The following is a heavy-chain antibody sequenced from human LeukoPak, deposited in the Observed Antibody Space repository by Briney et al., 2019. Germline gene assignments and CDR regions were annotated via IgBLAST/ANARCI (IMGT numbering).Heavy chain of an antibody. CDR2: IDPSDSYT. J-gene: IGHJ3*02. V-gene: IGHV5-10-1*01. D-gene: IGHD2-8*01. Sequence: GESLRISCKGSGYRFTSYWISWVRQMPGKGLEWMGRIDPSDSYTNYSPSFQGHLTISADKSISTAYLQWSSLKASDTAMYYCARHQLLGPCFKGVCSDAFDIWGQGTMVTVSS. CDR3: ARHQLLGPCFKGVCSDAFDI. CDR1: GYRFTSYW.